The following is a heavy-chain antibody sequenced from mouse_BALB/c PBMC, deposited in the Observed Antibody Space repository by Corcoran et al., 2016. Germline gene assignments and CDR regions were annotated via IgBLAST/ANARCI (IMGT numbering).Heavy chain of an antibody. CDR2: INTYTGEP. Sequence: QIQLVQSGPEQKKPGETVKISCKASWYTFTNYGMNWVKQAPGKGLKWMGWINTYTGEPTYADDFKGRFAFSLETSASTAYLQINNLKNEDMATYFCAREPYAMDYWGQGTSVTVSS. J-gene: IGHJ4*01. CDR1: WYTFTNYG. V-gene: IGHV9-1*02. CDR3: AREPYAMDY.